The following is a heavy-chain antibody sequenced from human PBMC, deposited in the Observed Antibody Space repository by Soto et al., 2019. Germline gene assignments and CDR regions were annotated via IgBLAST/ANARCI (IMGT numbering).Heavy chain of an antibody. D-gene: IGHD2-15*01. J-gene: IGHJ4*02. CDR2: ISWNSNII. CDR3: AKGGPDGFCSGGRCYFDY. Sequence: EVQLVESGGGLVQPGRSLRLSCAASGFTFDDYAMHWVRRVPGKGLEWVSSISWNSNIIGNADSVKGRFTISRDNAKNSLSLQMNSVRPEDTALYYCAKGGPDGFCSGGRCYFDYWGQGTLVTVSS. CDR1: GFTFDDYA. V-gene: IGHV3-9*01.